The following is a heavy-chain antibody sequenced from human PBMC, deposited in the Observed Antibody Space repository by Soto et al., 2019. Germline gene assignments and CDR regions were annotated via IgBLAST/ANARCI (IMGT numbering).Heavy chain of an antibody. CDR1: GYSFTSYW. CDR2: IYPGDSDT. V-gene: IGHV5-51*01. J-gene: IGHJ4*02. Sequence: PGESLKISCKCSGYSFTSYWIGWVRQMPGKGLEWMGIIYPGDSDTRYSPSFQGQVTISADKSISTAYLQWSSLKASDTAMYYCARLRRVVVVAAAWVDYWGQGTLVTVSS. CDR3: ARLRRVVVVAAAWVDY. D-gene: IGHD2-15*01.